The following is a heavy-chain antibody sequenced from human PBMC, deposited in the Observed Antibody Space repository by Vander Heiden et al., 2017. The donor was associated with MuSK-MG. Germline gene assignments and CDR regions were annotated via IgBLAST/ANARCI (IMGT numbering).Heavy chain of an antibody. CDR1: GFTFSDYY. J-gene: IGHJ4*02. Sequence: QVQLVESGGGLVKPGGSLRLSCAASGFTFSDYYMSWIRQAPGKGLEWVSYISNSGRTLYYADSVKGRFTISRDNAKNSLYLQMNSLRAEDAAVFYCARGRPGLEVAPYYFDYWGPGTLVTVSS. V-gene: IGHV3-11*01. CDR2: ISNSGRTL. CDR3: ARGRPGLEVAPYYFDY. D-gene: IGHD6-19*01.